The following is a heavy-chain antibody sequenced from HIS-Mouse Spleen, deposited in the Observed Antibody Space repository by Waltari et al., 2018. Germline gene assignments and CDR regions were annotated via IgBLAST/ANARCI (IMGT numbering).Heavy chain of an antibody. V-gene: IGHV4-39*07. D-gene: IGHD3-3*01. CDR1: GGSISSSSYY. J-gene: IGHJ3*02. Sequence: HLQLQESGPGLVKPSETLSLTCTVSGGSISSSSYYWGWIRQPPGKGLEWIGSIYYSGSTYYNPSLKSRVTISVDTSKNQFSLKLSSVTAADTAVYYCARAPTGFLEWFDAFDIWGQGTMVTVSS. CDR2: IYYSGST. CDR3: ARAPTGFLEWFDAFDI.